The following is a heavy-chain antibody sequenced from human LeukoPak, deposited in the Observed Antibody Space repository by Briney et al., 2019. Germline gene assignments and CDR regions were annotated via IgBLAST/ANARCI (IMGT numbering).Heavy chain of an antibody. J-gene: IGHJ4*02. D-gene: IGHD1-26*01. V-gene: IGHV3-64D*06. Sequence: GGSLRLSCSASGFTFSTYAMHWVRQAPGKGLEYVSAISSNGGGTYYADSVKGRFTISRDNSKNTLYLQMSSLRAEDTAIYYGVKLGRASFDHWGQGILVTVSS. CDR3: VKLGRASFDH. CDR1: GFTFSTYA. CDR2: ISSNGGGT.